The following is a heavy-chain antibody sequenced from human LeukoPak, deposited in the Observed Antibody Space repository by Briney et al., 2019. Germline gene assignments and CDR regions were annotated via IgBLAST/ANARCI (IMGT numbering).Heavy chain of an antibody. CDR2: IYYSGST. CDR1: GGSISSYY. J-gene: IGHJ4*02. D-gene: IGHD3-22*01. CDR3: ARGGGNYYDSIFDY. Sequence: KTSETLSLTCTVSGGSISSYYWSWIRQPPGKGLEWIGYIYYSGSTNYNPSLKSRVTISVDTSKNQFSLKLSSVTAADTAVYYCARGGGNYYDSIFDYWGQGTLVTVSS. V-gene: IGHV4-59*01.